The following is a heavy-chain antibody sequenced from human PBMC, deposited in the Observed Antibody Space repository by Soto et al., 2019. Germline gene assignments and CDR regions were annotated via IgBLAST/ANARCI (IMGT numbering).Heavy chain of an antibody. V-gene: IGHV3-74*01. D-gene: IGHD2-2*01. CDR2: INNDGSST. J-gene: IGHJ4*02. CDR1: GFTFSSNW. Sequence: EVQLVESGGGLVQPGGSLRLSCAASGFTFSSNWMHWVRQAPGKGLVWVSRINNDGSSTNYGDSVKGRFTISRDNAKNTLYLKMNSLRAGDTAVYYCARGGCTSTSCLDYWGQGAMVIDS. CDR3: ARGGCTSTSCLDY.